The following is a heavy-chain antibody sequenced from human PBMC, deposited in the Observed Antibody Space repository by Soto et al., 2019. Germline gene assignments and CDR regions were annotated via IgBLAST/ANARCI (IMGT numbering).Heavy chain of an antibody. CDR1: GYTFTSYY. Sequence: DSVNXSCNASGYTFTSYYINWVRQATGQGLEWMGWMNPNSGNTGYAQKFQGRVTMTRNTPISTAYMELSSLRSEDTAVYYCARTLYGDNVDYWGQGTLVTVSS. V-gene: IGHV1-8*01. CDR2: MNPNSGNT. J-gene: IGHJ4*02. D-gene: IGHD4-17*01. CDR3: ARTLYGDNVDY.